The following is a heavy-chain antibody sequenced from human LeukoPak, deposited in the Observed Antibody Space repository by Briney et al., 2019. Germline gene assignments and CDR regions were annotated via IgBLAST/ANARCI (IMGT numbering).Heavy chain of an antibody. D-gene: IGHD6-19*01. V-gene: IGHV1-69*01. CDR3: ARDSIAVAGHDAFDI. CDR1: GGTFSSYA. J-gene: IGHJ3*02. Sequence: EASVKVSCTASGGTFSSYAISWVRQALGQGLEWMGGIIPIFGTANYAQKFQGRVTITADESTSTAYMELSSLRSEDTAVYYCARDSIAVAGHDAFDIWGQGTMVTVSS. CDR2: IIPIFGTA.